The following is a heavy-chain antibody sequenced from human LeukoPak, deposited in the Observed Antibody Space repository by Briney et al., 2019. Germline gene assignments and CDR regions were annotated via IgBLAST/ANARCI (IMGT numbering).Heavy chain of an antibody. Sequence: GGSLRLSCAASGFTFDDYTMHWVRQAPGKGLEWVSLISWDGDSTYYADSVKGRFTISRDNSKNSLYLQMNSLRTEDTALYYCAKDISSGWREGILDYWGQVTLVTVSS. V-gene: IGHV3-43*01. CDR2: ISWDGDST. J-gene: IGHJ4*02. CDR3: AKDISSGWREGILDY. D-gene: IGHD6-19*01. CDR1: GFTFDDYT.